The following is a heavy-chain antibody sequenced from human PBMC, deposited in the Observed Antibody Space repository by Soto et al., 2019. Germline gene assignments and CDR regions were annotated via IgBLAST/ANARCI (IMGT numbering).Heavy chain of an antibody. CDR3: AKDIVMGYYYDSSAPRGAFDI. CDR2: ISGSGGST. D-gene: IGHD3-22*01. Sequence: GGSLRLSCAASGFTFSSYAMSWVRQAPGKGLEWVSAISGSGGSTYYADSVKGRFTISRDNSKNTLYLQMNSLRAEDTAVNYCAKDIVMGYYYDSSAPRGAFDIWGQGTMVTVSS. CDR1: GFTFSSYA. V-gene: IGHV3-23*01. J-gene: IGHJ3*02.